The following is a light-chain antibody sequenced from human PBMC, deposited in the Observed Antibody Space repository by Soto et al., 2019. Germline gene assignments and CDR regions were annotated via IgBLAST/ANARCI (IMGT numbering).Light chain of an antibody. V-gene: IGLV2-11*01. J-gene: IGLJ3*02. Sequence: SALTQPRSVSGSPGQSVTISCTGTNSDIGGYNYVSWYQQHPGKAPKVMIYDVSRRPSGVPDRFSGSKSGNTASLTISGLQAEDEADYYCCSYAGRYNFWVFGGGTKLTVL. CDR3: CSYAGRYNFWV. CDR1: NSDIGGYNY. CDR2: DVS.